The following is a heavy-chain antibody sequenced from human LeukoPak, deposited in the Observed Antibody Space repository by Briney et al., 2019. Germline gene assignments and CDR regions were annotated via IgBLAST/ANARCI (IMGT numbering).Heavy chain of an antibody. D-gene: IGHD5-18*01. J-gene: IGHJ6*02. CDR1: GGPISSGGYY. CDR2: IYYSGST. V-gene: IGHV4-31*03. CDR3: ARDLGAMGYGMDV. Sequence: SETLSLTCTVSGGPISSGGYYWSWIRQHPGKGLEWIGYIYYSGSTYYNPSLKSRVTISVDTSKNQFSLKLSSVTAADTAVYYCARDLGAMGYGMDVWGQGTTVTVSS.